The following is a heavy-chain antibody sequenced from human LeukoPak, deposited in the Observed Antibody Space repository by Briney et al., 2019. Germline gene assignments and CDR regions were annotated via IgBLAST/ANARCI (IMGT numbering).Heavy chain of an antibody. CDR1: GGTFSSYA. D-gene: IGHD3-9*01. J-gene: IGHJ6*02. Sequence: SVKVSCKASGGTFSSYAISWVRQAPGQGLEWMGGIIPIFGTANYAQKFQGRVTITADESTSTAYMELSSLRSGDTAVYYCARGNGVLRYFDWLLDDYYYYGMDVWGQGTTVTVSS. CDR2: IIPIFGTA. CDR3: ARGNGVLRYFDWLLDDYYYYGMDV. V-gene: IGHV1-69*13.